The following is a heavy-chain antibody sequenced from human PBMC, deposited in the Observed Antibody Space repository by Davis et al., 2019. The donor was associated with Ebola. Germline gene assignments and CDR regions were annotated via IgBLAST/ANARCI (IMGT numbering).Heavy chain of an antibody. J-gene: IGHJ6*02. CDR1: GFTFSSYW. CDR2: IKQDGSEK. V-gene: IGHV3-7*01. D-gene: IGHD2/OR15-2a*01. Sequence: GESLKISCAASGFTFSSYWMSWVRQAPGKGLEWVANIKQDGSEKYYVDSMKGRFTISRDNSKNTLYLQMNSLRAEDTAVYYCARAHVVMLPVPTSHGMDVWGQGTTVTVSS. CDR3: ARAHVVMLPVPTSHGMDV.